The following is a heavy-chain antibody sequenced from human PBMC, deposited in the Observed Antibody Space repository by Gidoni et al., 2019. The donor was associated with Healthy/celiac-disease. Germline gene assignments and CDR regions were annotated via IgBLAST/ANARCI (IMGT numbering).Heavy chain of an antibody. CDR3: ARGSRRLPGRYYFDY. V-gene: IGHV1-8*01. CDR2: MNPNSGNT. Sequence: QVQLVQSGAEVTKPGASVKVSCKESGSTFTSYDINWVRQATGQGLEWMGWMNPNSGNTGYAQKFQGRVTMTRNTSISTAYMELSSLRSEDTAVYYCARGSRRLPGRYYFDYWGQGTLVTVSS. D-gene: IGHD4-17*01. CDR1: GSTFTSYD. J-gene: IGHJ4*02.